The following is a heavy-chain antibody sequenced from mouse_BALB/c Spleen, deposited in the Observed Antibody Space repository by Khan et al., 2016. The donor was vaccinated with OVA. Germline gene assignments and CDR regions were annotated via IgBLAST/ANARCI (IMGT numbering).Heavy chain of an antibody. CDR3: ARSPYGNFAY. Sequence: EVELVESGGGLVKPGGSLKLSCAASGFTFSTYAMSWVRQTPEKRLEWVATINSDGDYTYYPDSVTGRFTISRDTAKTTLYLQMSSLRSEDTAMYYCARSPYGNFAYWGQGTLVTVSA. J-gene: IGHJ3*01. CDR1: GFTFSTYA. D-gene: IGHD2-1*01. V-gene: IGHV5-9-3*01. CDR2: INSDGDYT.